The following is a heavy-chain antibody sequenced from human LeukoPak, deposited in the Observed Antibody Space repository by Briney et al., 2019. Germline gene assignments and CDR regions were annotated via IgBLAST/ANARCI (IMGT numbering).Heavy chain of an antibody. CDR3: ARHFMGEMATWGYFDY. J-gene: IGHJ4*02. V-gene: IGHV4-59*01. CDR2: IYYSGST. CDR1: GGSISSYY. Sequence: SETLSLTCTVSGGSISSYYWSWIRQPPGKGLEWIGYIYYSGSTNYNPSLKSRVTISVDTSKNQFSLKLSSVTAADTAVYYCARHFMGEMATWGYFDYWGQGTLVTVSS. D-gene: IGHD5-24*01.